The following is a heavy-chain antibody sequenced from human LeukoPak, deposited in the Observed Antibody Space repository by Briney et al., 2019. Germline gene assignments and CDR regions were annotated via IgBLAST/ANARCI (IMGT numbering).Heavy chain of an antibody. Sequence: PSETLSLTCAVYGGSFSGYYWSWIRQPPGKGLEWIGEINHSGSTNYNPSLKSRVTISVDTSKNQFSLKLSSVTAADTAVYYCARGQRVPAASARLNYYYYYGMDVWGKGTTVTVSS. CDR2: INHSGST. D-gene: IGHD2-2*01. CDR1: GGSFSGYY. V-gene: IGHV4-34*01. J-gene: IGHJ6*04. CDR3: ARGQRVPAASARLNYYYYYGMDV.